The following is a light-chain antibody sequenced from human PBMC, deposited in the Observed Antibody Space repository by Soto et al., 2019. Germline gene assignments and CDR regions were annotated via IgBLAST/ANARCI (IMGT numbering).Light chain of an antibody. CDR1: QTINSN. J-gene: IGKJ1*01. CDR2: GAT. CDR3: QQYNSWPPRT. V-gene: IGKV3-15*01. Sequence: EVVMTQSPATLSVSPGERATLSCRASQTINSNLAWYQQKPGQAPRLLIHGATTRATGIPGRFSGSGSGTEFTLTISSLQSEDIAVYYCQQYNSWPPRTFGQGTKVEI.